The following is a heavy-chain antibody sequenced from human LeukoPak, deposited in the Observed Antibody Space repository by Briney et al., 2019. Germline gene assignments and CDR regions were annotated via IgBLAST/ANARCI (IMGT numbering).Heavy chain of an antibody. CDR3: AREDYCSGGSCYNY. V-gene: IGHV4-4*07. Sequence: SETLSLTCTVSGGSISRYYWSWIRQPAGKGLEWIGRIYTSGSTNYNPSLKSRVTMSVDTSKNQFSLKLSSVTAADTAVYYCAREDYCSGGSCYNYWGQGTLVTVSA. J-gene: IGHJ4*02. CDR2: IYTSGST. CDR1: GGSISRYY. D-gene: IGHD2-15*01.